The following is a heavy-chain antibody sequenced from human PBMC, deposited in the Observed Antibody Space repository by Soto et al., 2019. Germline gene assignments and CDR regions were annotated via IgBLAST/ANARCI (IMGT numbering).Heavy chain of an antibody. CDR1: GFSFSNFA. V-gene: IGHV3-23*01. CDR2: ISGSGDKT. J-gene: IGHJ4*02. Sequence: GGSLRLSCAASGFSFSNFAMSWVRQAPGTGLEWVSSISGSGDKTYYLDSVKGRFTISRDNSKNTLYLHMNSLGAEDTAVYFCAKDSYPGSRIFDFWGRGTLVTVSS. D-gene: IGHD3-10*01. CDR3: AKDSYPGSRIFDF.